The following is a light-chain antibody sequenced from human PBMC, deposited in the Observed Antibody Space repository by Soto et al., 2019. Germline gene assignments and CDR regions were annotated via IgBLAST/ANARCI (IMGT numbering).Light chain of an antibody. J-gene: IGKJ3*01. CDR1: QDISTW. CDR2: AAS. CDR3: QQGSGFPFT. V-gene: IGKV1-12*01. Sequence: DIQMTQSPSSVSVSVGDRVTITCRASQDISTWLAWYQQIPWKAPKLLIFAASNLQSRVPSRFSGSGSGTDFTLIIRGLQHEDFATYYWQQGSGFPFTFGPGTKVDIK.